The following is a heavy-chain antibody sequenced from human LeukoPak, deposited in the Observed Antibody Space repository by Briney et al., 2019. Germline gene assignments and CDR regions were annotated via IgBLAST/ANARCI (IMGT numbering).Heavy chain of an antibody. V-gene: IGHV1-18*01. CDR1: GYTFTSYG. J-gene: IGHJ6*02. CDR2: ISAYNGNT. D-gene: IGHD3-10*01. CDR3: ARDQMVRGVIPNYGVDV. Sequence: ASVKVSCKASGYTFTSYGISWVRQAPGQGLEWMGWISAYNGNTNYAQKLQGRVTMTTDTSTSTAYMELRSLRSDDTAMYYCARDQMVRGVIPNYGVDVWGQGTTVTVSS.